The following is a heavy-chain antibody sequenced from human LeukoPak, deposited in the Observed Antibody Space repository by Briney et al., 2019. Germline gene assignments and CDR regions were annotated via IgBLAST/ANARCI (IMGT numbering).Heavy chain of an antibody. Sequence: SETLSLTCTVSGGSISSGGYSWSWIRQPPGTGLEWIGYIYHSGSTYYNPSLKSRVTISVDRSKNQFSLKLSSVTAADTAVYYCARGGYYDSSGYSFDYWGQGTLVTVSS. CDR2: IYHSGST. D-gene: IGHD3-22*01. CDR1: GGSISSGGYS. CDR3: ARGGYYDSSGYSFDY. V-gene: IGHV4-30-2*01. J-gene: IGHJ4*02.